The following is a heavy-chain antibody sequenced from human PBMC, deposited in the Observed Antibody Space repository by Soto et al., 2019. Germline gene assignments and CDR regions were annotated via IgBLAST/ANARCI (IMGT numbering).Heavy chain of an antibody. CDR3: ARVQKRRIAAAGTSYYYYGMDV. J-gene: IGHJ6*02. Sequence: QVQLQESGPGLVKPSGTLSLTCAVSGGSISSSNWWSWVRQPPGKGLEWIGEIYHSGSTNYNPSLKSRVTISVDKSKYQFYLKLSSVTAADTAVYYCARVQKRRIAAAGTSYYYYGMDVWGQGTTVTVSS. D-gene: IGHD6-13*01. CDR2: IYHSGST. V-gene: IGHV4-4*02. CDR1: GGSISSSNW.